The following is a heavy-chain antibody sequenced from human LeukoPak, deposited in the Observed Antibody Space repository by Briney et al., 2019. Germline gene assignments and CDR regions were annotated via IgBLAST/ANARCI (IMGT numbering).Heavy chain of an antibody. CDR2: ISSSSSYI. Sequence: PGGSLRLSCAASGFTFSSYSMNWVRQAPGKGLEWVSSISSSSSYIYYADSVKGRFTISRDNAKNSLYLQMNSLRAEDTAVYYCARDSRCSSNSCSPYWGQGTLVTVSS. V-gene: IGHV3-21*01. D-gene: IGHD2-2*01. CDR1: GFTFSSYS. CDR3: ARDSRCSSNSCSPY. J-gene: IGHJ4*02.